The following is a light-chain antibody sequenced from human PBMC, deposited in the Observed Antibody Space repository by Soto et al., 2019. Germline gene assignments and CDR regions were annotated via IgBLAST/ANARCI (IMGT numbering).Light chain of an antibody. CDR3: LQVYNHPLT. Sequence: AIQMTQSPSSLSASVGDRVTITCRASQGIRNDLGWYHQKPGKAPKLLIYAASSLQSGVPSRFSSSGSGADDSLTISSRLEEDYVTDYCLQVYNHPLTFGQGTRLEIK. V-gene: IGKV1-6*01. J-gene: IGKJ5*01. CDR2: AAS. CDR1: QGIRND.